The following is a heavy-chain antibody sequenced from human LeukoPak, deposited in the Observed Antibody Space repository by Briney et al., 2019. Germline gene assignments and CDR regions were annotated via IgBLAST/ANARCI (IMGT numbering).Heavy chain of an antibody. CDR1: GFTFSSYW. CDR2: INSDGSST. Sequence: GGSLRLSCAASGFTFSSYWMHWVRHAPGKGLVWVSRINSDGSSTIYADSVKGRFTISRDNAKNTLYLQMNSLRAEDTAVYYCARDLAAAGPDFDYWGQGTLVTVSS. CDR3: ARDLAAAGPDFDY. D-gene: IGHD6-13*01. V-gene: IGHV3-74*01. J-gene: IGHJ4*02.